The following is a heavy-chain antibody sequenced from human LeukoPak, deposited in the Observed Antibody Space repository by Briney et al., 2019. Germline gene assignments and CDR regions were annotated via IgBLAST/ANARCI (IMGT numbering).Heavy chain of an antibody. CDR2: INVGGRTT. V-gene: IGHV3-74*01. D-gene: IGHD5-12*01. J-gene: IGHJ3*02. CDR1: GFTFSNYW. Sequence: PGGSLRLSCGFFGFTFSNYWMYWVRQAPGKGRVWVSRINVGGRTTNYADSVKGRCTLSRDNAKNTMYLEMNRQRAEDTAIYYCAKPVRGYDGFDIWGQGTMVTVSS. CDR3: AKPVRGYDGFDI.